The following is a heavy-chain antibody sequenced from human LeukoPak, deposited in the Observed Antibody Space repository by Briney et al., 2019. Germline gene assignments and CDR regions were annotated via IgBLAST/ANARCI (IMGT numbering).Heavy chain of an antibody. V-gene: IGHV3-23*01. CDR2: ISGSGGST. CDR1: GFTFSSYG. J-gene: IGHJ4*02. CDR3: AKDVPAGYSYGSPFDY. Sequence: GGSLRLSCAASGFTFSSYGMSWVRQAPGKGLEWVSAISGSGGSTYYADSVKGRFTISRDNSKNTLYLQMNSLRAEDTAVYYCAKDVPAGYSYGSPFDYWGQGTLVTVSS. D-gene: IGHD5-18*01.